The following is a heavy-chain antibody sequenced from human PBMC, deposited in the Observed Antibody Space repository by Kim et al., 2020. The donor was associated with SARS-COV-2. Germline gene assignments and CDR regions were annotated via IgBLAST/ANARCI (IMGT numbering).Heavy chain of an antibody. Sequence: SETLSLTCTVSGGSVSSGSYYWSWIRQPPGKGLEWIGYIYYSGSTNYNPSLKSRVTISVDTSKNQFSLKLSSVTAADTAVYYCAREWSDSSGYDYWGQGTLVTVSS. CDR1: GGSVSSGSYY. CDR2: IYYSGST. D-gene: IGHD3-22*01. J-gene: IGHJ4*02. V-gene: IGHV4-61*01. CDR3: AREWSDSSGYDY.